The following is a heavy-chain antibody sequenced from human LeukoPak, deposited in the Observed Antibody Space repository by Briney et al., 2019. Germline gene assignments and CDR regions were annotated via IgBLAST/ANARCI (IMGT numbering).Heavy chain of an antibody. D-gene: IGHD3-16*01. Sequence: GGSLRLSCEASGFTFSGNWMSWVRQAPGKGLEWVANIKHDGSEQYYVDSVKGRFTISRDNAKNSLYLQMNSLRAEDTAVYFCARGGGLDVWGQGATVTVSS. V-gene: IGHV3-7*03. CDR3: ARGGGLDV. J-gene: IGHJ6*02. CDR2: IKHDGSEQ. CDR1: GFTFSGNW.